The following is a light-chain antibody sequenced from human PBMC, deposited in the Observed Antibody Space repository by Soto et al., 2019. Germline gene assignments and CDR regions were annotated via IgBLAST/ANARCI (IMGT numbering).Light chain of an antibody. Sequence: EIVLTQSPGTLSLSPGERATLSCRASQSVSNNYLAWYQQKPGQAPRLLIYGASNRATGAPDRFSGSESGTDFTLTISRLEPEDFAVYYCQQYFTSPPITFGRGTRLDI. CDR3: QQYFTSPPIT. CDR1: QSVSNNY. CDR2: GAS. J-gene: IGKJ5*01. V-gene: IGKV3-20*01.